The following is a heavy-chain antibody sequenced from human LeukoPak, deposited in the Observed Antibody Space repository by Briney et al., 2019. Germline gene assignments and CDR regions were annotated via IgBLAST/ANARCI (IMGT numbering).Heavy chain of an antibody. J-gene: IGHJ4*02. V-gene: IGHV1-8*01. D-gene: IGHD3-16*02. CDR3: ARGHRYDYVWGSYRRPTDY. CDR2: MNPNSGNT. CDR1: GYTFTSYD. Sequence: ASVKVSCKASGYTFTSYDINWVRQATGQGLEWMGWMNPNSGNTGYAQKFQGRVTMTRNTSISTAYMELSGLRSEDTAVYYCARGHRYDYVWGSYRRPTDYWGQGTLVTVSS.